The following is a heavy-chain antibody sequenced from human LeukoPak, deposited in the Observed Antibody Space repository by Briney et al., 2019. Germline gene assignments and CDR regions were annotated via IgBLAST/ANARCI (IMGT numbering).Heavy chain of an antibody. CDR3: GKDRSPWYYYDSSAVGTGMDV. J-gene: IGHJ6*02. CDR1: GFTFSSYS. CDR2: ISWNSGSI. Sequence: AGGSLRLSCAASGFTFSSYSMNWVRQAPGKGLEWVSGISWNSGSIGYADSVKGRFTISRDNAKNSLYLQMNSLRAEDTALYCCGKDRSPWYYYDSSAVGTGMDVWGQGPTVTVFS. V-gene: IGHV3-9*01. D-gene: IGHD3-22*01.